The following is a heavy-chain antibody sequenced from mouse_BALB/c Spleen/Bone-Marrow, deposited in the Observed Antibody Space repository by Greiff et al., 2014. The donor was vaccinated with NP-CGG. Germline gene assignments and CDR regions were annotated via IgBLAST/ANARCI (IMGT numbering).Heavy chain of an antibody. D-gene: IGHD2-4*01. CDR1: GYTFTSNI. J-gene: IGHJ4*01. CDR2: INPYNDVT. V-gene: IGHV1-14*01. CDR3: AKAAYYDYDGRAMDY. Sequence: VQLQQSGPELVKPGASVKMSCKASGYTFTSNIINWVRQKPGQGLEWIGYINPYNDVTKYNEKLKGKATLTSDTSSNTAYMELSSLTSEDSAVYYCAKAAYYDYDGRAMDYWGQGTSVIVSS.